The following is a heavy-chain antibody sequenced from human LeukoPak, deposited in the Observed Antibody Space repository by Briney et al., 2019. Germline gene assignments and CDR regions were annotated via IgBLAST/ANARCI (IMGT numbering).Heavy chain of an antibody. D-gene: IGHD5-18*01. CDR3: AKDTVTGRAASYSYGYSPPHGMDV. Sequence: GGSLRLSCAASGFTFSSYGIHWVRQAPGKGLEWVAVISYDGSNKYYADSVKGRFTISRDNSKNTLYLQMNSLRAEDTAVYYCAKDTVTGRAASYSYGYSPPHGMDVWGQGTTVTVSS. CDR2: ISYDGSNK. J-gene: IGHJ6*02. CDR1: GFTFSSYG. V-gene: IGHV3-30*18.